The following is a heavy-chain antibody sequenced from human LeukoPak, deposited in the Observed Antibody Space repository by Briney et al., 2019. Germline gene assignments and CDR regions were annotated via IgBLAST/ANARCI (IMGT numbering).Heavy chain of an antibody. CDR2: TYYRSKWYN. J-gene: IGHJ3*02. D-gene: IGHD5-18*01. Sequence: SQTLSLTCAISGDSVSSNSAAWNWIRQSPSRGLEWLGRTYYRSKWYNDYAVSVKSRITINPDTSENQFSLHLNSVTPEDTAVYYCARGGQGDGYSADEAFDIWGQGTMVTVSS. CDR1: GDSVSSNSAA. V-gene: IGHV6-1*01. CDR3: ARGGQGDGYSADEAFDI.